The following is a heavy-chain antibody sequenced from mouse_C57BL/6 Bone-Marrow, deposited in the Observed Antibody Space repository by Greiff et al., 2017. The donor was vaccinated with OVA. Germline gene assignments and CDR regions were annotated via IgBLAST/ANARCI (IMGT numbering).Heavy chain of an antibody. J-gene: IGHJ4*01. Sequence: VQLQQSGPGLVQPSQSLSITCTVSGFSLTSYGVHWVRQSPGKGLEWLGVIWSGGSTDYNAAFISRLSISKDNSKSQVFFKMNSLQADDTAIYYCARKGTTVVPYAMDYWGQGTSVTGSS. D-gene: IGHD1-1*01. CDR3: ARKGTTVVPYAMDY. CDR2: IWSGGST. CDR1: GFSLTSYG. V-gene: IGHV2-2*01.